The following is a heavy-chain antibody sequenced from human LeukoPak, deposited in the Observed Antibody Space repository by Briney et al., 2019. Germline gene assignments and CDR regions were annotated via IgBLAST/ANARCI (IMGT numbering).Heavy chain of an antibody. CDR2: INSDGSST. CDR3: ARSMTYYYDSSGYMGAFDI. J-gene: IGHJ3*02. V-gene: IGHV3-74*01. Sequence: GSLRLSCAASGFTFSSYWMHWVRQAPGKGLVWVSRINSDGSSTSYADSVKGRLTISRDNAKNTLYLQMNSLRAEDTAVYYCARSMTYYYDSSGYMGAFDIWGQGTMVTVSS. D-gene: IGHD3-22*01. CDR1: GFTFSSYW.